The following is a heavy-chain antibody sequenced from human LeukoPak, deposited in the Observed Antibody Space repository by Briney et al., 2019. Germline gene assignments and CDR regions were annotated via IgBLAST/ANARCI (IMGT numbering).Heavy chain of an antibody. J-gene: IGHJ4*02. V-gene: IGHV3-74*01. CDR1: GFTFSSYW. Sequence: GGSLRLSCAASGFTFSSYWMHWVRQAPGKGLVWVSRINSDGSSTSYADSVKGRFTISRDNAKNTLYLQMNSLRAEDPAVYYCARGGSGYCSAGSCYPIDYWGQGTLVTVSS. CDR3: ARGGSGYCSAGSCYPIDY. CDR2: INSDGSST. D-gene: IGHD2-15*01.